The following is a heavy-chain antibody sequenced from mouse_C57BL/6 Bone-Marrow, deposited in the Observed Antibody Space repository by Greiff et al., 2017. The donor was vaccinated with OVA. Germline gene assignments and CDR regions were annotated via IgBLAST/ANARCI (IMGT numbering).Heavy chain of an antibody. CDR3: ARPFYGRGFAY. D-gene: IGHD1-1*01. CDR2: ISSGGSYT. V-gene: IGHV5-6*01. Sequence: EVKVVESGGDLVKPGGSLKLSCAASGFTFSSYGMSWVRQTPDKRLEWVATISSGGSYTYYPDSVKGRFTISRDNAKNTLYLQMSSLKSEDTAMYYWARPFYGRGFAYWGQGTLVTVSA. CDR1: GFTFSSYG. J-gene: IGHJ3*01.